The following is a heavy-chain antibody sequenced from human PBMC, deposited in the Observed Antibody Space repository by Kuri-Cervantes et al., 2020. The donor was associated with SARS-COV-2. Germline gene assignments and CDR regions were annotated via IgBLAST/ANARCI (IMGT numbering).Heavy chain of an antibody. CDR3: ARESALPSLDY. Sequence: GESLKISCAASGFTFSSYSMNWVRQAPGKGLEWVSSISSSSSYIYYADSVKGRFTISRDNAKNSLYLQMNSLRAEDTAVYYCARESALPSLDYWGQGTLVTVSS. CDR2: ISSSSSYI. J-gene: IGHJ4*02. D-gene: IGHD2-2*01. CDR1: GFTFSSYS. V-gene: IGHV3-21*01.